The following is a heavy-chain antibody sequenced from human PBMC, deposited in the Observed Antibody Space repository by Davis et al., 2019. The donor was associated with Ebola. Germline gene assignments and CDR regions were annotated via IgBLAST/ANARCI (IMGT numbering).Heavy chain of an antibody. J-gene: IGHJ4*02. Sequence: GGSLRLSCAASGFTFIGHWMSWVRQAPGKGLEWVANIKQDGSEKYYVDSVRGRFTISRDNAKNSLHLQMNSLRAEDTAVYYCAKAPDYRASHWGQGILVTVSS. V-gene: IGHV3-7*03. CDR3: AKAPDYRASH. CDR2: IKQDGSEK. CDR1: GFTFIGHW. D-gene: IGHD4-11*01.